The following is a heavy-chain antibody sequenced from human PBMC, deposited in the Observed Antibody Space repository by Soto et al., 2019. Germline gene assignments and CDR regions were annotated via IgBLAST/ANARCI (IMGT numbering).Heavy chain of an antibody. V-gene: IGHV1-18*01. CDR1: GYTFTSYG. CDR2: ISAYNGNT. Sequence: QVQLVQSGAEVKKPGASVKVSCKASGYTFTSYGISWVQQAPGQGLEWMGWISAYNGNTNYAQKLQGRVTMTTDTSTSTAYMELRSLRSDDTAVYYGARMYYGSGSYYKGRNFDYWGQGTLVTVSS. J-gene: IGHJ4*02. CDR3: ARMYYGSGSYYKGRNFDY. D-gene: IGHD3-10*01.